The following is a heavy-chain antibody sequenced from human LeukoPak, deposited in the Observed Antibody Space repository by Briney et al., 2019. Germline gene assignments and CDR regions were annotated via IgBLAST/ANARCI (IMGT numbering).Heavy chain of an antibody. CDR2: ISYDGSNK. CDR1: GFTFSSYA. D-gene: IGHD3-22*01. CDR3: ARGDYYDSSGNDAFDI. V-gene: IGHV3-30*04. Sequence: GGSLRLSCAASGFTFSSYAMHWVRQAPGKGLEWVALISYDGSNKYFADSVKGRFTISRDNSKNTLYLQMNSLRAEDTAVYYCARGDYYDSSGNDAFDIWGQGTMVTVSS. J-gene: IGHJ3*02.